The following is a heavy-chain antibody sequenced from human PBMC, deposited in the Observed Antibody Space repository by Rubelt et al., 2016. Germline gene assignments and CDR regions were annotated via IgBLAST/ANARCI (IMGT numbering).Heavy chain of an antibody. V-gene: IGHV4-59*01. CDR1: GYSISSYY. Sequence: QVQLQESGPGLVKPSETLSLTCTVSGYSISSYYWTWIRQPPGKGLEWIGYIYYSGSNSYNTSLKSRVTISIDPSKNQFSLKLGSVTAADTAMYYCARFGAAAGTDYWGQGALVTVSS. D-gene: IGHD6-13*01. J-gene: IGHJ4*02. CDR2: IYYSGSN. CDR3: ARFGAAAGTDY.